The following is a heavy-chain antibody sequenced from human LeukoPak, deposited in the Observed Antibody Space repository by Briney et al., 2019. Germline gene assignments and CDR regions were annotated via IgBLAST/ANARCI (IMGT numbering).Heavy chain of an antibody. V-gene: IGHV3-33*03. D-gene: IGHD5-12*01. CDR3: AKVSSVATLGIDY. CDR2: IWYDGSNK. CDR1: GFTFSSYG. J-gene: IGHJ4*02. Sequence: GRSLRLSCAASGFTFSSYGMHWVRQAPGKGLEWVAVIWYDGSNKYYADSVKGRFTISRDKTKNTQYMQINRLRAEDTAVYYCAKVSSVATLGIDYWGQGTLVTVSS.